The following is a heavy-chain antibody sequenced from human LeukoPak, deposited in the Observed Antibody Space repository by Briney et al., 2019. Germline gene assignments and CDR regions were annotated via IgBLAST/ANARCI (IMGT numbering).Heavy chain of an antibody. CDR2: ISYDGSNK. J-gene: IGHJ4*02. CDR3: AKAGSVTGNY. Sequence: GGSLRLSCAASGFTFSSYGMHWVRQAPGKGLEWVAVISYDGSNKYYADSVKGRFTISRDNSKNTLDLQMNSLRAEDTAVYYCAKAGSVTGNYWGQGTLVTVSS. D-gene: IGHD2-21*02. V-gene: IGHV3-30*18. CDR1: GFTFSSYG.